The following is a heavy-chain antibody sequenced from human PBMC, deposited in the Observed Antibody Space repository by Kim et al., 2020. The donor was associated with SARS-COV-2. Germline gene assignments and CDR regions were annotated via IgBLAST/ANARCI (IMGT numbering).Heavy chain of an antibody. CDR1: GFTVSSNY. CDR3: ARSHMGDILTGSYYYGMDV. Sequence: GGSLRLSCAASGFTVSSNYMSWVRQAPGKGLEWVSVIYSGGSTYYADSVKGRFTISRDNSKNTLYLQMNSLRAEDTAVYYCARSHMGDILTGSYYYGMDVWGQGTTVTVSS. CDR2: IYSGGST. J-gene: IGHJ6*02. D-gene: IGHD3-9*01. V-gene: IGHV3-53*01.